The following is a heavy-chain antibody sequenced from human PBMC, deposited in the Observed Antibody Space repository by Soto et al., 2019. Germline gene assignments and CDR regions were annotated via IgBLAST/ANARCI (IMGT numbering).Heavy chain of an antibody. CDR3: ARDHHRNYYYYAMDV. Sequence: SETLSLTCTVSGGSISSGGYYWSWIRQHPGKGLEWIGYIYYSGSTYYNPSLKSRVTISVDTSKNQFSLKLSSVTAADTAVYYCARDHHRNYYYYAMDVWGQATTVTVTS. J-gene: IGHJ6*02. CDR2: IYYSGST. V-gene: IGHV4-31*03. CDR1: GGSISSGGYY.